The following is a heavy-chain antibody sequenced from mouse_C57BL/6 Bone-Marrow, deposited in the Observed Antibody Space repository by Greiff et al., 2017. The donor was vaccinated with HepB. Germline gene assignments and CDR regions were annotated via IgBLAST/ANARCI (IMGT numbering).Heavy chain of an antibody. D-gene: IGHD1-1*01. CDR1: GFTFSDYG. CDR3: ARRIYYYGSSYDYYAMDY. CDR2: ISSGSSTI. V-gene: IGHV5-17*01. J-gene: IGHJ4*01. Sequence: EVMLVESGGGLVKPGGSLKLSCAASGFTFSDYGMHWVRQAPEKGLEWVAYISSGSSTIYYADTVKGRCTISRDNAKNTPFLQMTSLRSEDPAMYYCARRIYYYGSSYDYYAMDYWGQGTSVTVSS.